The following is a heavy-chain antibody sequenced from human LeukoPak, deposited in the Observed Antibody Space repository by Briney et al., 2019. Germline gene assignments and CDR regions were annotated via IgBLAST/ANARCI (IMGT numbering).Heavy chain of an antibody. Sequence: GGSLRLSCAASGFTFSSHGMHWVRQAPGKALEWVAVTSYDGTTKYYADSVKGRFTISRDNDKNSLFLQMTSLRAEDTAVYYCARVGGRYSPLGYWGQGTLVTVSS. J-gene: IGHJ4*02. CDR3: ARVGGRYSPLGY. V-gene: IGHV3-30*03. CDR1: GFTFSSHG. D-gene: IGHD3-16*02. CDR2: TSYDGTTK.